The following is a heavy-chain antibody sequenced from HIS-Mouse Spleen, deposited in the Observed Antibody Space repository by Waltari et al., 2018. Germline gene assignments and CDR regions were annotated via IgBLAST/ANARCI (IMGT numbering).Heavy chain of an antibody. V-gene: IGHV4-31*03. CDR1: GGSISSGGYY. CDR2: SYSSGSN. Sequence: QVQLQESGPVLVKPSQTLSLTCTVSGGSISSGGYYWSWIRQHPGKGLEWNRYSYSSGSNDYNPSLKSRVTRSVDTSKNQFSLKLSSVTAADTAVYYCATRPAITGLYYFDYWGQGTLVTVSS. D-gene: IGHD1-20*01. J-gene: IGHJ4*02. CDR3: ATRPAITGLYYFDY.